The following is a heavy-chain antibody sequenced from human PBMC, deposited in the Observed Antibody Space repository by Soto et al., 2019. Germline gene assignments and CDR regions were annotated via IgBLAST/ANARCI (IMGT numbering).Heavy chain of an antibody. D-gene: IGHD6-13*01. CDR3: VRDYSSSWYTDY. CDR1: GFTFSSYN. V-gene: IGHV3-48*01. Sequence: EVQLVESGGGLVQPGGSLRLSCAASGFTFSSYNMNWVRQAPGKGLEWLSYISSSSGTVYYADSVKGRFTISRDNAKNSLYLQMNSLRAEDTAVYYCVRDYSSSWYTDYWGQGTLVTVSS. CDR2: ISSSSGTV. J-gene: IGHJ4*02.